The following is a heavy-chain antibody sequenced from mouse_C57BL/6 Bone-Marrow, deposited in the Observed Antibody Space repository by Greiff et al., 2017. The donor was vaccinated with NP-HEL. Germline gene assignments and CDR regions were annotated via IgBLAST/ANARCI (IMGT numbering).Heavy chain of an antibody. CDR1: GVDFSRYW. D-gene: IGHD1-1*01. J-gene: IGHJ4*01. CDR2: INPDSSTI. CDR3: ARRGSGSSRDYAMDY. V-gene: IGHV4-1*01. Sequence: CTASGVDFSRYWMSWVRRAPGKGLEWIGEINPDSSTINYAPSLKDKFIISRDNAKNTLYLQMSKVRSEDTALYYCARRGSGSSRDYAMDYWGQGTSVTVSS.